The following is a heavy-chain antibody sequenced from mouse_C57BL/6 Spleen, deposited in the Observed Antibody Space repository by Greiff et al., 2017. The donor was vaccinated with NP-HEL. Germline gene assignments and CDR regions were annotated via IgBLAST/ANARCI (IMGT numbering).Heavy chain of an antibody. Sequence: VQLQQSVAELVRPGASVKLSCTASGFNIKNTYMHWVKQRPEQGLEWIGRIDPANGNTKYAPKFQGKATITADTSSNTAYLQLSSLTSEDTAIYYCARSGITTVVADYYAMDYWGQGTSVTVSS. CDR1: GFNIKNTY. V-gene: IGHV14-3*01. D-gene: IGHD1-1*01. CDR2: IDPANGNT. CDR3: ARSGITTVVADYYAMDY. J-gene: IGHJ4*01.